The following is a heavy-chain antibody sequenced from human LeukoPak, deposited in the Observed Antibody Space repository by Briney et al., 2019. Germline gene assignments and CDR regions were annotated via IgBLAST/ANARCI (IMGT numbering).Heavy chain of an antibody. CDR3: ARDRVVGWHEDFDY. CDR1: GYTFTSYA. J-gene: IGHJ4*02. V-gene: IGHV1-3*01. CDR2: INAGNGNT. Sequence: ASVKVSCKASGYTFTSYAMHWVRQAPGQRLEWMGWINAGNGNTKYSQKLQGRVTITRDTSASTAYMELSSLRSEDTAVYYCARDRVVGWHEDFDYWGQGTLVTVSS. D-gene: IGHD1-26*01.